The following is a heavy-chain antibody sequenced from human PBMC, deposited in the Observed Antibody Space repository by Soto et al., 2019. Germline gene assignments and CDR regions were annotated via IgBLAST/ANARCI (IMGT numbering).Heavy chain of an antibody. CDR3: ARGITMNVAVQGDAPDKYYLDY. J-gene: IGHJ4*02. D-gene: IGHD3-22*01. CDR1: GRTFNSGDYF. CDR2: IIYTGST. Sequence: SETLSLTCSLSGRTFNSGDYFWRWIRQPPGKGMEWIGSIIYTGSTNHNPSLKSRVTLSVDTSKNQFSMKVRSLTAADMALYYCARGITMNVAVQGDAPDKYYLDYWSQGTLVTVPQ. V-gene: IGHV4-30-4*01.